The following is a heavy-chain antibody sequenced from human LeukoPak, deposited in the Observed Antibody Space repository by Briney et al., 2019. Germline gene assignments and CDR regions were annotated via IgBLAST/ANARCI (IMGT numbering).Heavy chain of an antibody. CDR2: IKHDGSEK. CDR3: ASITGSYTSYYFDY. CDR1: GXTFSSYW. Sequence: PGGSLRLSCAASGXTFSSYWVSWVRQAPGKGLEWVANIKHDGSEKYYVDSVKGRFTISRDNAKNSLYLQMNSLRAEDTAVYYCASITGSYTSYYFDYWGQGTLVTVSS. V-gene: IGHV3-7*02. J-gene: IGHJ4*02. D-gene: IGHD1-26*01.